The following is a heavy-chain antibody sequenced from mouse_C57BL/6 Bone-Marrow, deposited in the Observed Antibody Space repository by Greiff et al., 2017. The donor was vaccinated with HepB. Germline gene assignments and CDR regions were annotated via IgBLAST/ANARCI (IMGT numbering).Heavy chain of an antibody. Sequence: VKLVESGPELVKPGASVKISCKASGYAFSSSWMNWVKQRPGKGLEWIGRIYPGDGDTNYNGKFKGKATLTADKSSSTAYMQLSSLTSEDSAVYFCAREPGAMVTTEYAMDYWGQGTSVTVSS. CDR3: AREPGAMVTTEYAMDY. CDR2: IYPGDGDT. V-gene: IGHV1-82*01. D-gene: IGHD2-2*01. J-gene: IGHJ4*01. CDR1: GYAFSSSW.